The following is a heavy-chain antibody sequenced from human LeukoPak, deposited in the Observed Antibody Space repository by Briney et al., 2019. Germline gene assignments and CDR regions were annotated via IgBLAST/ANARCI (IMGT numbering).Heavy chain of an antibody. Sequence: SETLSLTCTVSGGSIRSNSYHWGWVRQPPGKGLEWIGNIHYSGSTSYNPSLKSRVAISVDTSKNQFSLKLSSVTAADTAVFYCARLTGRDSSDWPYFHYWGQGALVTVSA. V-gene: IGHV4-39*01. J-gene: IGHJ4*01. D-gene: IGHD6-25*01. CDR2: IHYSGST. CDR1: GGSIRSNSYH. CDR3: ARLTGRDSSDWPYFHY.